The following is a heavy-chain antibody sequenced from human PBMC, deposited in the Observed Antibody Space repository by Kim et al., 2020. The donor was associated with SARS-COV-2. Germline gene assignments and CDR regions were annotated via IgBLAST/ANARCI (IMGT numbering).Heavy chain of an antibody. V-gene: IGHV4-39*07. J-gene: IGHJ4*02. D-gene: IGHD3-10*01. Sequence: PSLNRRVTIAVDTSKNQFSLKLSSVTAADTAVYYCARASGYGSGGYYFDYWGQGTLVTVSS. CDR3: ARASGYGSGGYYFDY.